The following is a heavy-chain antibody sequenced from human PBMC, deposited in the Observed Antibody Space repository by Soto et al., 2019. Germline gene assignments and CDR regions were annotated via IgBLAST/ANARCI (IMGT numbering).Heavy chain of an antibody. D-gene: IGHD3-10*01. CDR1: GYTFTSYY. CDR2: INPSGGST. V-gene: IGHV1-46*03. J-gene: IGHJ5*02. CDR3: AREAPLFTMVRGVIGRNWFDP. Sequence: QVQLVQSGAEVKKPGASVKVSCKASGYTFTSYYMHWVRQAPGQGLEWMGMINPSGGSTSYAQKCHGRVTMIRDTSTSTVYMELSSLRSEDTAVYYCAREAPLFTMVRGVIGRNWFDPWGQGTLVTVSS.